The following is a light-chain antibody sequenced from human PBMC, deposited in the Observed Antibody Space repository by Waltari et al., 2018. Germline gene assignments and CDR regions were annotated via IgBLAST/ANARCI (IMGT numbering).Light chain of an antibody. V-gene: IGKV3-11*01. Sequence: EIVLTQSPAPLSLSPGERATLSCRASQSVSTYLAWYQHKPGQAPKLLMYETSRRATGIPARFSGSGSGTDFTLTISSLEAEDFAVYYCQQRGSWPLTFGGGTKVEIK. CDR2: ETS. CDR1: QSVSTY. J-gene: IGKJ4*01. CDR3: QQRGSWPLT.